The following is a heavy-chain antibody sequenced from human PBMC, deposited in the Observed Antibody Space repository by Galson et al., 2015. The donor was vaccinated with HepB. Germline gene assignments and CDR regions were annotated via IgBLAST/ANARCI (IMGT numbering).Heavy chain of an antibody. V-gene: IGHV3-30-3*01. CDR1: GFTFSSYA. J-gene: IGHJ6*02. CDR3: ASLYLGDYTLLVSNYYGMDV. Sequence: SLRLSCAASGFTFSSYAMHWVRQAPGKGLEWVAVISYDGSNKYYADSVKGRFTISRDNSKNTLYLQMNSLRAEDTAVYYCASLYLGDYTLLVSNYYGMDVWGQGTLVTVSS. CDR2: ISYDGSNK. D-gene: IGHD4-17*01.